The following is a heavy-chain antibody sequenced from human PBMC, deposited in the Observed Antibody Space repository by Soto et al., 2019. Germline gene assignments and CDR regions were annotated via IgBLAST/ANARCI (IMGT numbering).Heavy chain of an antibody. V-gene: IGHV4-59*01. J-gene: IGHJ6*03. Sequence: SETLSLTCTVSGGSISSYYWSWIRQPPGKGLEWIGYIYHSGSTNYNPSLKSRVTISVDTSKNQFSLKLSSVTAADTAVYYCASYSSSWYLPNYYYYMDVWGKGTTVTVSS. D-gene: IGHD6-13*01. CDR3: ASYSSSWYLPNYYYYMDV. CDR1: GGSISSYY. CDR2: IYHSGST.